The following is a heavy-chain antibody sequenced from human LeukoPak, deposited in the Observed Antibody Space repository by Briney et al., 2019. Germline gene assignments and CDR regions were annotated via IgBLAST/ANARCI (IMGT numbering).Heavy chain of an antibody. CDR1: GGSISSGSYY. V-gene: IGHV4-61*02. CDR2: VYSSGST. Sequence: PSETLSLTCTVSGGSISSGSYYWSWIRQPAGKGLEWIGRVYSSGSTNYNPSLKSRLTMSIDTSKNQFSLKLNSVTAADTAVYYCARGSGVHDGFDFWGPGIVVTVSS. D-gene: IGHD1-26*01. J-gene: IGHJ3*01. CDR3: ARGSGVHDGFDF.